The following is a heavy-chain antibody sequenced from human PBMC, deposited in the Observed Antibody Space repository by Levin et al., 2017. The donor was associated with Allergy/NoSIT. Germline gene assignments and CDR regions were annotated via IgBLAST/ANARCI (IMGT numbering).Heavy chain of an antibody. CDR2: ISGYNDNT. Sequence: ASVKVSCQGYGYNFTAYGFTWVRQVPGQGLEWMGWISGYNDNTNYAQKFHGRVTMIRETSTATASIELRSLTFDDTAVYYCARGDVKRGHYCMDLWGQGTTLTVS. J-gene: IGHJ6*02. D-gene: IGHD3-10*01. CDR1: GYNFTAYG. V-gene: IGHV1-18*01. CDR3: ARGDVKRGHYCMDL.